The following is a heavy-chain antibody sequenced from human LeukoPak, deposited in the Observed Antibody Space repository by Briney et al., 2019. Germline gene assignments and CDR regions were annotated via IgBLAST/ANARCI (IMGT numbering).Heavy chain of an antibody. CDR1: GFSIRNFW. J-gene: IGHJ5*02. D-gene: IGHD2-2*01. CDR2: IRQDVSVK. CDR3: VRDSYTREWHEIDSDL. V-gene: IGHV3-7*03. Sequence: PGGSLRLSCIASGFSIRNFWMTWVRQAAGKGLEWVVNIRQDVSVKFYVDSVKGRFSISRDNANNSLYLQMNTLRGEDTAVYHCVRDSYTREWHEIDSDLWGQGTPVTVSS.